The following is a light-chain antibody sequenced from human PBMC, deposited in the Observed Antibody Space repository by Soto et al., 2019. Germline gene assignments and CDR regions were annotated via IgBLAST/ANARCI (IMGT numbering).Light chain of an antibody. CDR3: HSYDVSLSGTV. V-gene: IGLV1-40*01. J-gene: IGLJ2*01. CDR1: SSNIGAGYD. CDR2: DNN. Sequence: QSVLTQPPSVSGAPGQRVTISCTGSSSNIGAGYDVHWYQQLPGTAPKVIIYDNNNRPSGVPDRFSGSKSGTSASLAITGLQAEDEADYYCHSYDVSLSGTVFGGGTKLTVL.